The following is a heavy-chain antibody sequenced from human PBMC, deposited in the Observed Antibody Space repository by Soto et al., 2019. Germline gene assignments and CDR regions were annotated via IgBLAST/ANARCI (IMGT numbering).Heavy chain of an antibody. Sequence: EVHLVESGGGLVQPGGSLRLSCAASGFTFSSYWMHWVRQALGKGLVWVSSISTDASSTSYADPMKGRFTISRDNAKNTLYLQMNSVRAEDTAVYYCARLPNKSPQNWGQGTLVIVSP. CDR2: ISTDASST. J-gene: IGHJ1*01. CDR3: ARLPNKSPQN. V-gene: IGHV3-74*01. CDR1: GFTFSSYW.